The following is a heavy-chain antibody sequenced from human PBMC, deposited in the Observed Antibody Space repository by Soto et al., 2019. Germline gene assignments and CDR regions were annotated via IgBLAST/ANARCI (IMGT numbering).Heavy chain of an antibody. V-gene: IGHV3-53*01. CDR2: IYSGGST. Sequence: GGSLRLSCAASDFTVSSNYMSWVRQAPGKGLEWVSVIYSGGSTYYADSVKGRFTISRDNSKNTLYLQMNSLRAEDTAMYYCERVRRGKYQYYFDYWGQGTLVTVSS. CDR1: DFTVSSNY. D-gene: IGHD3-16*01. J-gene: IGHJ4*02. CDR3: ERVRRGKYQYYFDY.